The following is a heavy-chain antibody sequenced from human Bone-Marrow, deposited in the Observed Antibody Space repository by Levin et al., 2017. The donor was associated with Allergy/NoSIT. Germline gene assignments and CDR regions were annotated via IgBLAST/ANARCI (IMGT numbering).Heavy chain of an antibody. J-gene: IGHJ5*02. CDR1: GGSFSGSY. CDR3: ASTIAAAGTYWFDP. CDR2: INHSGST. Sequence: SQTLSLTCAVYGGSFSGSYWSWIRQPPGKGLEWIGEINHSGSTNYNPSLKSRVTISVDTSKNQFSLKLSSVTAADTAVYYCASTIAAAGTYWFDPWGQGTLVTVSS. V-gene: IGHV4-34*01. D-gene: IGHD6-13*01.